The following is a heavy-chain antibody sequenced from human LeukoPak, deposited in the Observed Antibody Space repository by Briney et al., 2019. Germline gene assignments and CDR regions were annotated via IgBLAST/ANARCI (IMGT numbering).Heavy chain of an antibody. CDR3: ARGLVGGDY. Sequence: GGSLRLSCAASGFTFSSYSMNWVRQAPGRGLEWVSAISGSGGSTYYADSVKGRFTISRDNSKNTLYLQMNSLRAEDTAVYYCARGLVGGDYWGQGTLVAVSS. J-gene: IGHJ4*02. CDR1: GFTFSSYS. CDR2: ISGSGGST. V-gene: IGHV3-23*01. D-gene: IGHD2-8*02.